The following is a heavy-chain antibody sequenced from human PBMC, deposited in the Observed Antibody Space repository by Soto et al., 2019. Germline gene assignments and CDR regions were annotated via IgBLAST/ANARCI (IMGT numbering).Heavy chain of an antibody. J-gene: IGHJ5*02. Sequence: QVQLVHSGAEVKKPGSSVKVSCKASGGTFSSETISWVRQAPGQGLEWMGRIIPMLGIANYAQRLQGRVTFSADKSTSTVYMELSSLRSEDTAIYYCSSWFDPWGQGTLVTVSS. CDR2: IIPMLGIA. CDR1: GGTFSSET. CDR3: SSWFDP. V-gene: IGHV1-69*02.